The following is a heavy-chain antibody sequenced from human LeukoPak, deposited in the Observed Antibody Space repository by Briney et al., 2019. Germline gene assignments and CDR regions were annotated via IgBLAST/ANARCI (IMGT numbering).Heavy chain of an antibody. V-gene: IGHV1-69*04. CDR3: ARVGLVRGVFYYYGMDV. CDR2: IIPILGIA. CDR1: GGTFSIYA. Sequence: SVTVSCKASGGTFSIYAISWVRQAPGQGLEWMGRIIPILGIANYAQKFQGRVTITADKSTSTAYMELSSLRSEDTAVYYCARVGLVRGVFYYYGMDVWGQGTTVTVSS. J-gene: IGHJ6*02. D-gene: IGHD3-10*01.